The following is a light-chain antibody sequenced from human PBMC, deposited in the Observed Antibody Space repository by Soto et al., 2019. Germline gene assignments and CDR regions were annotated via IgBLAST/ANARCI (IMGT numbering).Light chain of an antibody. CDR3: QQCYSPPPT. CDR1: QDIDIY. V-gene: IGKV1-39*01. CDR2: AAS. J-gene: IGKJ1*01. Sequence: DIQMTDSPSSASASVGDRVTITCRASQDIDIYLHWYQQKPGTSPKLLIYAASNLPGGVPSRFSGRGSGTDLTLTISSLQLDESTTYYCQQCYSPPPTIGQGTTV.